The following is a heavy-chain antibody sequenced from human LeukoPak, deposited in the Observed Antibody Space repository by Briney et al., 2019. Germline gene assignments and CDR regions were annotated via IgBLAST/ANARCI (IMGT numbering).Heavy chain of an antibody. D-gene: IGHD3-22*01. CDR2: IYYSGST. CDR3: ARYDSSGYFDY. CDR1: GGSISSYY. V-gene: IGHV4-59*08. Sequence: PSETLSLTCTVSGGSISSYYWSWIRQPPGKGLEWIGYIYYSGSTNYNPSLKSRVTISVDTSKNQFSLKLSSVTAADTAVYYCARYDSSGYFDYWGQGTLVTVSS. J-gene: IGHJ4*02.